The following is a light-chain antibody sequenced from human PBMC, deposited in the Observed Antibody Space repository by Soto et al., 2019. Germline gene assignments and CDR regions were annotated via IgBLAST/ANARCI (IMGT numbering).Light chain of an antibody. CDR3: QQYYSYPRT. CDR1: QSVGTW. V-gene: IGKV1-5*03. J-gene: IGKJ1*01. Sequence: IQLTQSPSSRSASVGGRVTIPCRASQSVGTWVAWYQQKPGKAPKLLIYKASSLESGVPSRFSGSGSGTDFTLTISCLQSEDFATYYCQQYYSYPRTFGQGTNVDIK. CDR2: KAS.